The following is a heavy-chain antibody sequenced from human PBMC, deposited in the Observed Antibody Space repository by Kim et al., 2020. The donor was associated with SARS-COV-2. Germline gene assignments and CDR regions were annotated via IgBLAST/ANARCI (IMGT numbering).Heavy chain of an antibody. CDR3: AKDGGVGSSWYVDY. V-gene: IGHV3-23*01. J-gene: IGHJ4*02. D-gene: IGHD6-13*01. Sequence: GGSLRLSCAASGFTFSTYAISWVRQAPGKGLEWVSGISGGGDTTYYADSVKGRFTISRDNSKNTLYLQMSSLGAEDTALYYCAKDGGVGSSWYVDYWGQG. CDR2: ISGGGDTT. CDR1: GFTFSTYA.